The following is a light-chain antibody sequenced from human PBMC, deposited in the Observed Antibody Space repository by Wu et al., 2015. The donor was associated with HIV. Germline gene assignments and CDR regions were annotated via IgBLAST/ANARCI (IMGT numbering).Light chain of an antibody. V-gene: IGKV3-20*01. CDR3: QQYDESPFA. J-gene: IGKJ3*01. CDR2: DTS. Sequence: IVLTQSPGTLSLSPGERATLSCRASQSVSANYLAWYQQKPGQAPRLLIYDTSNRATGIPDRFSGSGSGTDFTLTISRLEPEDFAVYYCQQYDESPFAFGPGTKVDIK. CDR1: QSVSANY.